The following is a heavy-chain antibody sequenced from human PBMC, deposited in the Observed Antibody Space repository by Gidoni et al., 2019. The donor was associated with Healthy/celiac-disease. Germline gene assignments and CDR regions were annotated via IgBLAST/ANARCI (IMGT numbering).Heavy chain of an antibody. D-gene: IGHD4-17*01. J-gene: IGHJ4*02. CDR2: IIHIFGTA. Sequence: QVQLVQSGAEVQKPGSSVTVSCKASGGTFSSYAISWVRQAPGQGLEWMGGIIHIFGTANYAQKFQGRVTITADESTSTAYMELSSLRSEDTAVYYCARAATLTYYFDYWGQGTLVTVSS. CDR3: ARAATLTYYFDY. CDR1: GGTFSSYA. V-gene: IGHV1-69*01.